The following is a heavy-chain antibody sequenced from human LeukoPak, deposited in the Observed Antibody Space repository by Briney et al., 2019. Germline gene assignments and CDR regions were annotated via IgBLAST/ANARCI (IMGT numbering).Heavy chain of an antibody. CDR1: GFTFSSYW. D-gene: IGHD3-10*01. J-gene: IGHJ6*03. CDR3: ARTRVRGVIFYYYYMDV. V-gene: IGHV3-7*01. Sequence: PGGSLRLSCAASGFTFSSYWMSWVRQAPGKGLEWVANIKQDGSEKYYVDSVKGRFTISRDNAKNSLYLQMNSLRAEDTAVYYCARTRVRGVIFYYYYMDVWGKGTTVTISS. CDR2: IKQDGSEK.